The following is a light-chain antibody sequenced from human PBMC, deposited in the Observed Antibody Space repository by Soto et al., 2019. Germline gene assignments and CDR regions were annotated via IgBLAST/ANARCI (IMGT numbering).Light chain of an antibody. Sequence: EVVMTQSPATLSVSPGERATLSCRASESVSRNLAWYQQKPGQAPRLLIYGASNRATGIPDRFSGSGSGTDFTLTISRLEPEDFAVFFCQQYGTSEIIFGQGTRLEI. V-gene: IGKV3D-15*01. J-gene: IGKJ5*01. CDR1: ESVSRN. CDR3: QQYGTSEII. CDR2: GAS.